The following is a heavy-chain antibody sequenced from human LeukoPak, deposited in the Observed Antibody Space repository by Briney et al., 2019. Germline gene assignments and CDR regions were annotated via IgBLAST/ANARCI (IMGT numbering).Heavy chain of an antibody. Sequence: GGSLRLSCVASGFTFSSYEMNWVRQAPGRGLEWVSGIFGSGGSTHYADSVKGRFTISRDNSKNTVYLQMNSLRAEDTAVYYCAKTTTGYSSGRFPGWPVDYWGQGTLVTVSS. J-gene: IGHJ4*02. CDR3: AKTTTGYSSGRFPGWPVDY. CDR1: GFTFSSYE. CDR2: IFGSGGST. D-gene: IGHD6-19*01. V-gene: IGHV3-23*01.